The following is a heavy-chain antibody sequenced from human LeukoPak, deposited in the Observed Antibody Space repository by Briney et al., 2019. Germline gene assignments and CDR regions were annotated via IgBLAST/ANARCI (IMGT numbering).Heavy chain of an antibody. CDR1: GYTFTSYD. V-gene: IGHV1-8*01. D-gene: IGHD3-9*01. CDR2: MNPNSGNT. J-gene: IGHJ4*02. CDR3: ARDLSSRYILTGRYFDY. Sequence: LWASVKVSCKASGYTFTSYDINWVRQATGQGLEWMGWMNPNSGNTGYAQKFQGRVTMTRNTSISTAYMELSSLRSEDTAVYYCARDLSSRYILTGRYFDYLGQGTLVTVSS.